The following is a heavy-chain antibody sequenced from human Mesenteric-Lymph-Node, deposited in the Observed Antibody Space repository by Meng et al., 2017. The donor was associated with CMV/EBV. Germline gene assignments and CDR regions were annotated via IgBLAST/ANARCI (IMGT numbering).Heavy chain of an antibody. CDR1: GFSVSESY. D-gene: IGHD2-2*01. J-gene: IGHJ6*02. CDR2: IYAGGST. Sequence: GGSLRVSCAASGFSVSESYMSWVRHTPGKGLEWVSIIYAGGSTYYADSVRGRFTISRDNSNNMLYVQMNSLRVEDTAVYYCARGMGQLPEKNYYYYWGQGTTVTVSS. CDR3: ARGMGQLPEKNYYYY. V-gene: IGHV3-53*01.